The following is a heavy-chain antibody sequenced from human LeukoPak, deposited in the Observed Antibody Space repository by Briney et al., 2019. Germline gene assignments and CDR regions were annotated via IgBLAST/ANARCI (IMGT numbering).Heavy chain of an antibody. CDR3: ARSSADFWSGYYFAFDI. V-gene: IGHV4-39*07. D-gene: IGHD3-3*01. Sequence: SETLSLTCTVSGGSLNSASYYFGWIRQPPGKGLEWIANIYFSRSTFYTPSLKSRATTLLDTSKNQFSLRLSSVTAADTAVYYCARSSADFWSGYYFAFDIWGQGTMVTVSS. J-gene: IGHJ3*02. CDR2: IYFSRST. CDR1: GGSLNSASYY.